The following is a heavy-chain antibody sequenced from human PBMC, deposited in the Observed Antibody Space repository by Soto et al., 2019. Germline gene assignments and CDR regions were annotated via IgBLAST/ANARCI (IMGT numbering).Heavy chain of an antibody. CDR1: GFTVSSNY. J-gene: IGHJ3*02. D-gene: IGHD3-16*01. V-gene: IGHV3-66*02. CDR2: IYSGGST. Sequence: GGSLRLSCAASGFTVSSNYMSWVRQAPGKGLEWVSVIYSGGSTYYADSVKGRFTISRDNSKNTLYLQVNSLRAEDTAVYYCARDRDWGYAFDIWGQGTMVTVSS. CDR3: ARDRDWGYAFDI.